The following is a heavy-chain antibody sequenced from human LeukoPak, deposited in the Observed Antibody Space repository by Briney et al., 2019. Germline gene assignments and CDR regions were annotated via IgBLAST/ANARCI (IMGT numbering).Heavy chain of an antibody. CDR3: ARAYVSGAKGNSDY. CDR2: ISYDGSNK. J-gene: IGHJ4*02. D-gene: IGHD2-15*01. Sequence: TGGSLRLSCAASGFTFGSYAMHWVRQAPGKGLEWVAVISYDGSNKYYADSVKGRFTISRDNSKNTLYLQMNSLRAEDTAVYYCARAYVSGAKGNSDYWGQGTLVTVSS. V-gene: IGHV3-30-3*01. CDR1: GFTFGSYA.